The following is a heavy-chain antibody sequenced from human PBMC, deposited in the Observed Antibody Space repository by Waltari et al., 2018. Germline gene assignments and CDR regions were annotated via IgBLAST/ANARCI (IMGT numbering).Heavy chain of an antibody. CDR1: GLPLSSYC. V-gene: IGHV3-33*01. J-gene: IGHJ3*02. CDR2: KWYDGSNN. CDR3: ARDLPLRGYCSSASCDAFDI. D-gene: IGHD2-2*01. Sequence: QLVESVGGVVQPGRSLRLSCAASGLPLSSYCTHWVSQSPGKGLEWVAVKWYDGSNNYYADAVKGLFTISRDNSKNTLYLQMNSLRAEDTAVYYCARDLPLRGYCSSASCDAFDIWGQGTMVTVSS.